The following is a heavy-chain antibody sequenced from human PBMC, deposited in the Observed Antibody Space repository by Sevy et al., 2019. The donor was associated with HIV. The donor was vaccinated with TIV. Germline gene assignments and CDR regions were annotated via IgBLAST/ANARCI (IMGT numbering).Heavy chain of an antibody. CDR1: GFTFNTYS. D-gene: IGHD2-21*01. Sequence: GGSLRLSCAASGFTFNTYSLIWVRQTPGKGLVWLSFIGTAAGVTYYADSVKGRFTISRADAKNPRYLQMNSLRDEDTAGYYCASCPGHYSIDYWGQGTLVTVSS. CDR2: IGTAAGVT. J-gene: IGHJ4*02. V-gene: IGHV3-48*02. CDR3: ASCPGHYSIDY.